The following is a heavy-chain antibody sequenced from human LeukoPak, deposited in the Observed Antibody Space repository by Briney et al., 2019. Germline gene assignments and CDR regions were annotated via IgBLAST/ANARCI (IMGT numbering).Heavy chain of an antibody. CDR1: GGSISSYY. D-gene: IGHD6-19*01. CDR2: IYTSGST. CDR3: ARGGQWLPDWYFDL. Sequence: SETLSLTCTVSGGSISSYYWSWLRQPAGKGLEWIGRIYTSGSTNYNPSLKSRVTMSVDTSKNQFSLKLSSVTAADTAVYYCARGGQWLPDWYFDLWGRGTLVTVSS. J-gene: IGHJ2*01. V-gene: IGHV4-4*07.